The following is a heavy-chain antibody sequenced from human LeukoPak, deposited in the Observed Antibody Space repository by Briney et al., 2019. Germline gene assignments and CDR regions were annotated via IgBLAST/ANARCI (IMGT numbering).Heavy chain of an antibody. Sequence: GGSLRLSCAASGFTFSNAWMSWVRQAPGKGLEWVGRIKSKTDGGTTDYAAPVKGRFTTSRDDSKNTLYLQMNSLKTEDTAVYYCTTWRWGVPAAYWGQGTLVTVSS. D-gene: IGHD2-2*01. CDR2: IKSKTDGGTT. CDR1: GFTFSNAW. CDR3: TTWRWGVPAAY. V-gene: IGHV3-15*01. J-gene: IGHJ4*02.